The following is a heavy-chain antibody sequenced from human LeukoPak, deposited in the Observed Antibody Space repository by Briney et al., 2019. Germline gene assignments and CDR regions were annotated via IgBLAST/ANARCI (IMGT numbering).Heavy chain of an antibody. Sequence: GALVKVSCKASGGTFSSYAISWVRQAPGQGLEWMGGIIPIFGTANYAQKFQGRVTITTDESTSTAYMELSSLRSEDTAVYYCARAPYSSSSGWFDPWGQGTLVTVSS. D-gene: IGHD6-6*01. CDR2: IIPIFGTA. CDR3: ARAPYSSSSGWFDP. CDR1: GGTFSSYA. V-gene: IGHV1-69*05. J-gene: IGHJ5*02.